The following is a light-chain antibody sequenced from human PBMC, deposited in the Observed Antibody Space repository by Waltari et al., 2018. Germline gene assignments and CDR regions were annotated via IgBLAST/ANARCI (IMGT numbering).Light chain of an antibody. J-gene: IGLJ3*02. CDR2: KVN. Sequence: QSALTQPASVSGSPGQSITISCPGTSSDVGFYYFVTWFQQHPGKAPKSMIYKVNNRPSGVSNRFSGSKSANTASLTISGLQAEDEADYYCSSYTRRSYWVFGGGTQLTVL. CDR3: SSYTRRSYWV. CDR1: SSDVGFYYF. V-gene: IGLV2-14*01.